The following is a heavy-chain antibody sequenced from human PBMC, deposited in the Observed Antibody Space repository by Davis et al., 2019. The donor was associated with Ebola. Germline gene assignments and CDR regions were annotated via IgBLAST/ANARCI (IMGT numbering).Heavy chain of an antibody. D-gene: IGHD2-15*01. V-gene: IGHV3-11*04. Sequence: GESLKISCAASGFSFSDFYMSWIRQAPGKGLEWVSYISNSGSAISYADSVKGRFTISRDNAKNTLYLQMNSLRVEDTAVYYCASYVVGWGQGTLVTISS. CDR3: ASYVVG. CDR1: GFSFSDFY. J-gene: IGHJ4*02. CDR2: ISNSGSAI.